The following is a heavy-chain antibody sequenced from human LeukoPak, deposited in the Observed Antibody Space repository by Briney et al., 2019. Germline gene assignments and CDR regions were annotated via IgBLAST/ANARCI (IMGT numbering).Heavy chain of an antibody. J-gene: IGHJ5*02. Sequence: ASVKVSCKASGYTFTSYDINWVRQATGQGLEWIGWMNPNNGKAGYAQNFQDRVTMTMNTSISTAYMELSSLRSEDTAIYYCTRGIGGGWFDPWGQGTLVIVSS. V-gene: IGHV1-8*01. D-gene: IGHD3-16*01. CDR1: GYTFTSYD. CDR2: MNPNNGKA. CDR3: TRGIGGGWFDP.